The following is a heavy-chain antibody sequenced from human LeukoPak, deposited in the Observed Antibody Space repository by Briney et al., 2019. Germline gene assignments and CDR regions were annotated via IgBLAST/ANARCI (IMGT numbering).Heavy chain of an antibody. CDR1: GFTFSDYY. CDR3: ARDRRAVAGITATTDY. V-gene: IGHV3-11*06. Sequence: GGSLRPSCAASGFTFSDYYMSWIRQAPGKGLEWVSYISSSSSYTNYADSVKGRFTISRDNAKNSLYLQMNSLRAEDTAVYYCARDRRAVAGITATTDYWGQGTLVTVSS. D-gene: IGHD1-14*01. CDR2: ISSSSSYT. J-gene: IGHJ4*02.